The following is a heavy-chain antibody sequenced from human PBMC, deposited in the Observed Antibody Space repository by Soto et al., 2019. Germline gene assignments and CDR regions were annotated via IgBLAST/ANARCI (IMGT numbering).Heavy chain of an antibody. V-gene: IGHV3-33*01. Sequence: GGSLRLSCAASGFTFSSYGMHWVRQAPGKGLEWVAVIWYDGSNKYYADSVKGRFTISRDNSKNTLYLQMNSLRAEDTAVYYCARDLGNRVTTHYWGQGTLVTVSS. CDR3: ARDLGNRVTTHY. CDR2: IWYDGSNK. J-gene: IGHJ4*02. CDR1: GFTFSSYG. D-gene: IGHD4-17*01.